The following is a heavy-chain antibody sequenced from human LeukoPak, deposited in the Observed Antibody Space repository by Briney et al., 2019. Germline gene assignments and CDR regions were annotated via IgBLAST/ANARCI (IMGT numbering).Heavy chain of an antibody. J-gene: IGHJ4*02. CDR1: GFTVTSNY. Sequence: GGSPRLSCAASGFTVTSNYMSWVRQPPGKGLEWVSVIYSGTNTYYADSVKGRFTISRDNSKNTLYLQMNSLRVEDTAVYYCARESSGSYFFYWGQGTLVTVSS. V-gene: IGHV3-66*01. CDR2: IYSGTNT. D-gene: IGHD1-26*01. CDR3: ARESSGSYFFY.